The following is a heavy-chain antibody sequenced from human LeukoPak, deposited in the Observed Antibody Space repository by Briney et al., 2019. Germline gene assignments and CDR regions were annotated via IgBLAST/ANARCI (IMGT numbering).Heavy chain of an antibody. V-gene: IGHV3-49*04. D-gene: IGHD3-3*01. J-gene: IGHJ2*01. Sequence: PGGSLRLSCTASGFTFGDYAMSWVRQAPGKGLEWVGFIRSKAYGGTTEYAASVKGRFTISRDDSKSIAYLQMNSLKTEDTAVYYCTRGVLNLREGDVYDFWSGYYTGWYFDLWGRGTLVTVSS. CDR2: IRSKAYGGTT. CDR1: GFTFGDYA. CDR3: TRGVLNLREGDVYDFWSGYYTGWYFDL.